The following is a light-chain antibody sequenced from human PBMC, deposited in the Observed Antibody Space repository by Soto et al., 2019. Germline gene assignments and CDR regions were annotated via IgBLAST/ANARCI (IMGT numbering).Light chain of an antibody. CDR2: WAS. CDR3: QQYYSPLWT. CDR1: QSLLYSSNNRNY. J-gene: IGKJ1*01. V-gene: IGKV4-1*01. Sequence: DIVMTQSPDSLPVSLVERATINCRSSQSLLYSSNNRNYLAWYQQKPGQPPKLLIYWASSRESGVPDRFSGSGSGTDFTLTISSLQAEDVAVYYCQQYYSPLWTFGQGTKVDIK.